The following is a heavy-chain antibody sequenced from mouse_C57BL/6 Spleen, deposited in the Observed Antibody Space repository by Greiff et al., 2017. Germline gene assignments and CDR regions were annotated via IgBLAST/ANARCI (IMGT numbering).Heavy chain of an antibody. CDR1: GFTFSDYY. CDR2: INYDGSST. Sequence: EVQLVESEGGLVQPGSSMKLSCTASGFTFSDYYMAWVRQVPEKGLEWVANINYDGSSTYYLDSLKSRFIISRDNAKNILYLQMSSLKSEDTATYYCAREGLRNYFDYWGQGTTLTVSS. V-gene: IGHV5-16*01. D-gene: IGHD1-1*01. J-gene: IGHJ2*01. CDR3: AREGLRNYFDY.